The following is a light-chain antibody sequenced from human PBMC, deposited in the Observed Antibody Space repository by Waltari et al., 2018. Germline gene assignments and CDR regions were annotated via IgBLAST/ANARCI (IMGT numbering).Light chain of an antibody. CDR3: QHYVRLPAT. Sequence: EIVLTQSPGTLSLSPGERSTLSCRASQSVGRTLAWYQQKPGQAPRLLMYGASSRATGTPDRFSGSGSGTDFSLTISRLEPEAFAVYYCQHYVRLPATFGQGTKVEIK. J-gene: IGKJ1*01. V-gene: IGKV3-20*01. CDR2: GAS. CDR1: QSVGRT.